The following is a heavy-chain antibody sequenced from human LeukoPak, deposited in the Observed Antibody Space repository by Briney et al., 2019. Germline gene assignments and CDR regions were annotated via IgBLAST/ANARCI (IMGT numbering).Heavy chain of an antibody. CDR3: ARDRYSSGWFYFDI. V-gene: IGHV4-59*01. J-gene: IGHJ3*02. Sequence: SETLSLTCTVSGGSISSYYWSWIRQPPGKGLEWIGYIYYSGSTSYNPSLKSRVTISVDTSKNQFSLKLSSVTAADTAVYYCARDRYSSGWFYFDILGQGTMVTVSS. D-gene: IGHD6-19*01. CDR2: IYYSGST. CDR1: GGSISSYY.